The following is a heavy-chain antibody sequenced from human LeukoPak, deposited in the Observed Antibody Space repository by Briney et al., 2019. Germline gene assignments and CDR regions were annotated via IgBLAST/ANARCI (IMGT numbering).Heavy chain of an antibody. CDR2: IYYSGST. CDR3: ASGLAYYFDY. CDR1: SGSIRSSSYY. J-gene: IGHJ4*02. D-gene: IGHD3/OR15-3a*01. V-gene: IGHV4-39*07. Sequence: SETLSLTCTVSSGSIRSSSYYWGCIRQPPGKGLEWIGSIYYSGSTYYNPSLKSRVTISVDTSKNQFSLKLSSVTAADTAVYYCASGLAYYFDYWGQGTLVTVSS.